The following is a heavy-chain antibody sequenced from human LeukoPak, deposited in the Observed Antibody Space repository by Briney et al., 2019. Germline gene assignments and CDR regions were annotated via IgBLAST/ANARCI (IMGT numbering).Heavy chain of an antibody. D-gene: IGHD3-3*02. CDR2: IYYSGST. CDR3: ARHFWAGKDSNWFDP. Sequence: PSQTLSLTCTVSGGSISSYYWSWIRQPPGKGLEWIGYIYYSGSTNYNPSLKSRVTISVDTSKNQFSLKLSSVTAADSAVYYCARHFWAGKDSNWFDPWGQGTLVTVSS. CDR1: GGSISSYY. V-gene: IGHV4-59*01. J-gene: IGHJ5*02.